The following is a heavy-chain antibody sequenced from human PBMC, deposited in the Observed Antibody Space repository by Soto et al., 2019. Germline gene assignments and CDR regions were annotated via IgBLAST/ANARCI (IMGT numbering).Heavy chain of an antibody. V-gene: IGHV1-8*01. CDR2: MNPNSGNT. J-gene: IGHJ4*02. CDR3: AREHSSSWRFDY. Sequence: QVQLVQSGAEVKKPGASVKVSCKASGYTFTSYDINWVRQATGQGLEWMGWMNPNSGNTGYAQKXXGXXTMTRNTSMSTGYMELSSLRSEDTAVYYCAREHSSSWRFDYWGQGTLVTVSS. CDR1: GYTFTSYD. D-gene: IGHD6-13*01.